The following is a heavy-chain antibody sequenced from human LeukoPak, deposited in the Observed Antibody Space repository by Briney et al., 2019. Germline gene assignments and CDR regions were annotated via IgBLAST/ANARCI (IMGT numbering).Heavy chain of an antibody. J-gene: IGHJ4*01. CDR2: ISNSGSTT. Sequence: GGSLRLSCAASGVTFSVSYMSWIRQAPGKGLEWLAYISNSGSTTLYTDSVRGRFTISRDNAKNSVYLQMNSLRPEDTAVYYSARAIGPGPGGHFDFWGRGILVPVSS. CDR1: GVTFSVSY. D-gene: IGHD3-10*01. CDR3: ARAIGPGPGGHFDF. V-gene: IGHV3-11*01.